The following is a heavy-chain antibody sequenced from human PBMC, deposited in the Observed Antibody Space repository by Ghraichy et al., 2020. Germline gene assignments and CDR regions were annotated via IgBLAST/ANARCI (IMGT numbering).Heavy chain of an antibody. V-gene: IGHV3-20*04. D-gene: IGHD3-10*01. J-gene: IGHJ6*02. CDR3: ARDGSQGYYYGMDV. CDR2: ISWNGGST. Sequence: GESLNISCAASGFTFDNYGMSWVRQAPGKGLEWVSGISWNGGSTGYADSGKGRFTISRDSAKNTLSLQMNSLTAEDTDMYFCARDGSQGYYYGMDVWGQGTTVIVSS. CDR1: GFTFDNYG.